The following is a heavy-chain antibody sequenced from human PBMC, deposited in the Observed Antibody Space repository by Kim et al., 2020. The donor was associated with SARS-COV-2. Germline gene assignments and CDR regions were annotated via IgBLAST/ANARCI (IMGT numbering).Heavy chain of an antibody. J-gene: IGHJ6*02. D-gene: IGHD4-17*01. CDR3: ARDLGIRWSADYYYYGMDV. V-gene: IGHV3-48*02. CDR2: ISSSSSTI. Sequence: GGSLRLSCAASGFTFSSYSMNWVRQAPGKGLEWVSYISSSSSTIYYADSVKGRFTISRDNAKNSLYLQMNSLRDEDTAVYYCARDLGIRWSADYYYYGMDVWGQGTTVTVSS. CDR1: GFTFSSYS.